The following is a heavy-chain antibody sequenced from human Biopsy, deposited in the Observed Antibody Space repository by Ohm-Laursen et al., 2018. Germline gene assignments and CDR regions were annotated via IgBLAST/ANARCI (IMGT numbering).Heavy chain of an antibody. D-gene: IGHD1-1*01. CDR3: AADINVWNVNY. CDR2: FAPENGKT. CDR1: GYTLTELS. Sequence: ASVKVSCKVSGYTLTELSMHWVRQAPGKGLEWMGGFAPENGKTVYAQNFQARVSMTEDTSTDTAYMELRSLRSEDTTVYYCAADINVWNVNYWGQGTQVTVSS. J-gene: IGHJ4*02. V-gene: IGHV1-24*01.